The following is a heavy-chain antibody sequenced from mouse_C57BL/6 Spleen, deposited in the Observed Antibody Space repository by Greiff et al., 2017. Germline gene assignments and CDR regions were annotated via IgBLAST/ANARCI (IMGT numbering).Heavy chain of an antibody. CDR1: GYTFTSYG. CDR2: IYPRSGNT. J-gene: IGHJ2*01. CDR3: ARGDGNYCDY. D-gene: IGHD2-1*01. Sequence: QVQLQQSGAELARPGASVKLSCKASGYTFTSYGISWVKQRTGQGLEWIGEIYPRSGNTYYNEKFKGKATLTAEKSFSTAYMELLSLTSEDSAVYFCARGDGNYCDYWGQGATRTVSS. V-gene: IGHV1-81*01.